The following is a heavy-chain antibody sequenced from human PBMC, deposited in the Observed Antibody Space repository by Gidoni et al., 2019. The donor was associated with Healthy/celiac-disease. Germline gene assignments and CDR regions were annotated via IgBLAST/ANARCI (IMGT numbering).Heavy chain of an antibody. V-gene: IGHV1-8*01. Sequence: QVQLVQSGAEVKKPGASVKVSCTASGYTFTSYDINWLRQATGQGLEWMGLMNPNSVNTGYAQKFQGRGTMTRNTSISTAYMELSSLRSEDTAVYYCARGPHTYYYDSSGLDHDAFDIWGQGTMVTVSS. CDR3: ARGPHTYYYDSSGLDHDAFDI. J-gene: IGHJ3*02. D-gene: IGHD3-22*01. CDR1: GYTFTSYD. CDR2: MNPNSVNT.